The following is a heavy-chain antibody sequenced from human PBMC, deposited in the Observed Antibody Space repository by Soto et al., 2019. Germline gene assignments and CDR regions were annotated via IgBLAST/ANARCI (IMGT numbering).Heavy chain of an antibody. J-gene: IGHJ3*02. D-gene: IGHD4-17*01. CDR1: GYSFTSYD. Sequence: QVQLVQSGAEVKNPGASVKVSCKASGYSFTSYDMNWVRQATGQGLEWLGWMNPNSGNTGYAQNFQGRVNMTSNTSINTAYLELSNLRMDDPAVYYCTRDFGDYASRAFDTWGQGTMVTVSS. CDR2: MNPNSGNT. V-gene: IGHV1-8*01. CDR3: TRDFGDYASRAFDT.